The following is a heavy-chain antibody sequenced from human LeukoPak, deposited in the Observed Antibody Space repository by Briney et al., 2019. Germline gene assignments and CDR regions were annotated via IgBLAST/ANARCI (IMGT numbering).Heavy chain of an antibody. J-gene: IGHJ4*02. D-gene: IGHD6-13*01. V-gene: IGHV3-53*01. CDR3: ARTLGSSWSD. CDR2: IYTGGSP. Sequence: GGSLRLSCVASGFTVSSNYMTWVRQAPGKGLEWVSVIYTGGSPYYADSVKGRFTISRDISKNTVYLQMNSLRAEDTAVYYCARTLGSSWSDWGQGTLVTVSS. CDR1: GFTVSSNY.